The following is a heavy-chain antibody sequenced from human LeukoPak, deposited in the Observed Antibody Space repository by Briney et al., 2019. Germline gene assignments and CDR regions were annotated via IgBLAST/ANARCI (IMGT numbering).Heavy chain of an antibody. D-gene: IGHD1-1*01. Sequence: PGGSLRLSCATSGFTFSNFWMSWVRQAPGRGLEWVANIHPEGNEKYHVESVKDRFTISRDNARNLLFLQMNGLRVEDTAVYYCARGDDFSGDHWGQGTLVTVSS. J-gene: IGHJ4*02. V-gene: IGHV3-7*04. CDR1: GFTFSNFW. CDR2: IHPEGNEK. CDR3: ARGDDFSGDH.